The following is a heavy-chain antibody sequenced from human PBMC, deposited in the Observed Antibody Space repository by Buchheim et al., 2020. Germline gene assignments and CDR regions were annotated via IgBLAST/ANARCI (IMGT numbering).Heavy chain of an antibody. CDR2: ISDSGGTA. V-gene: IGHV3-23*01. CDR1: GFTFSNYG. CDR3: ARDRPVDY. Sequence: EVQLLESGGGLVQPGGSLRLSCGASGFTFSNYGMTWVRQAPGKGLEWVSAISDSGGTADYADSVKGRFTISRDNRKNTLYLQMNSLGAQDTALYYCARDRPVDYWGQGTL. J-gene: IGHJ4*02.